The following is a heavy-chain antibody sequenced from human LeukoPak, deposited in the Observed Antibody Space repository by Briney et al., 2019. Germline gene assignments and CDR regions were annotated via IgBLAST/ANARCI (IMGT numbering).Heavy chain of an antibody. Sequence: ASVKVSCEASGYTXTGYYMHWVRQAPGQGLEWMGWSNPNSGGTNYAHKFQDRVTMTRDTSINTAYMELSNLRSDDTAVYFCARELGVAAAGPLDYWGQGTLVTVSS. D-gene: IGHD6-13*01. V-gene: IGHV1-2*02. CDR1: GYTXTGYY. CDR2: SNPNSGGT. J-gene: IGHJ4*02. CDR3: ARELGVAAAGPLDY.